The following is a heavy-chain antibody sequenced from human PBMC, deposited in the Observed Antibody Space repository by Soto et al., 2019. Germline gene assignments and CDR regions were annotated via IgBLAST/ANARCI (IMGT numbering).Heavy chain of an antibody. Sequence: EVQLVESGGGLVQPGGSLRLSCAASGFTFSSYEMNWVRQAPGKGLEWVSYISSSGSTIYYADPVKGRFTISRDNAKNSLYLQMNSLRAEDTAVYYCARDRWLVEERHYYYGMDVWGQGTTVTVSS. J-gene: IGHJ6*02. D-gene: IGHD6-19*01. CDR1: GFTFSSYE. CDR3: ARDRWLVEERHYYYGMDV. V-gene: IGHV3-48*03. CDR2: ISSSGSTI.